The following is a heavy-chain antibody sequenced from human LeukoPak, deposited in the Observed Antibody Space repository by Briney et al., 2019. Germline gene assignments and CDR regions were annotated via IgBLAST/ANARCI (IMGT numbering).Heavy chain of an antibody. Sequence: ASVKVSCKASGGTFSSYAISWVRQAPGQGLEWMGRIIPILGIANYAQKFQGRVTITADKSTSTAYMELSSLRSEDTAVYYCARDWADYYDSSGYLETWGQGTLVTVST. D-gene: IGHD3-22*01. V-gene: IGHV1-69*04. CDR3: ARDWADYYDSSGYLET. CDR2: IIPILGIA. CDR1: GGTFSSYA. J-gene: IGHJ5*02.